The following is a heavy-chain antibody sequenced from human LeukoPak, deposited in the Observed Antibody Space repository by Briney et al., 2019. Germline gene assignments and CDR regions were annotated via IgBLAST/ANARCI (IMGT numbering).Heavy chain of an antibody. V-gene: IGHV5-51*01. Sequence: GESLKISCKGSGYSFTNYWIGWVRQMPGKGLEWMGIIYPGDSDTRYSPSFQGQVIISADKSISTAYLQWSSLKASDTAMYYCARRAMVESFDPWGQGTLVTVSS. J-gene: IGHJ5*02. CDR3: ARRAMVESFDP. CDR1: GYSFTNYW. D-gene: IGHD5-18*01. CDR2: IYPGDSDT.